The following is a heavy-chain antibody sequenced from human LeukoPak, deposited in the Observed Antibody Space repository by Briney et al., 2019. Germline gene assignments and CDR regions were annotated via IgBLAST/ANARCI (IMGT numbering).Heavy chain of an antibody. D-gene: IGHD4-17*01. CDR3: ARGPLHYGDPNWFDP. CDR2: IYHSGST. Sequence: SETLSLTCAVSGGSISSGGYSWSWIRQPPGKGLEWIGYIYHSGSTYYNPSLKSRVTISVGRSKNQFSLKLSSVTAADTAVYYCARGPLHYGDPNWFDPWGQGTLVTVSS. CDR1: GGSISSGGYS. V-gene: IGHV4-30-2*01. J-gene: IGHJ5*02.